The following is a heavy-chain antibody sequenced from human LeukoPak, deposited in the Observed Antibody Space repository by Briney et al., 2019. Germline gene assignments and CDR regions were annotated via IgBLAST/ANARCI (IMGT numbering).Heavy chain of an antibody. CDR3: ARVSDTSMVTPGFDS. V-gene: IGHV1-18*01. CDR2: VSTSNGDT. D-gene: IGHD5-18*01. CDR1: GYNFNRYT. J-gene: IGHJ4*02. Sequence: ASVKVSCKTSGYNFNRYTITWVRQAPGQGLEWMGWVSTSNGDTSYADKFQGRVTMTTETVTKTAYMELRRLRSGDTAMYFCARVSDTSMVTPGFDSWGQGTLVTVS.